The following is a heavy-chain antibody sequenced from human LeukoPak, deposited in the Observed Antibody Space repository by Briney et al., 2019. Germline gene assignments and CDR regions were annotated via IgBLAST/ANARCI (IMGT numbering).Heavy chain of an antibody. CDR1: GYTFTGYY. CDR3: ARDSYYDSSGYYHTAYYFDY. J-gene: IGHJ4*02. CDR2: INPNSGGT. Sequence: ASVKVSCKASGYTFTGYYMHWVRQAPGQGLEWMGWINPNSGGTNYAQKFQGRVTMTRDTSISTAYMELRSLRSDDTAVYYCARDSYYDSSGYYHTAYYFDYWGQGTLVTVSS. D-gene: IGHD3-22*01. V-gene: IGHV1-2*02.